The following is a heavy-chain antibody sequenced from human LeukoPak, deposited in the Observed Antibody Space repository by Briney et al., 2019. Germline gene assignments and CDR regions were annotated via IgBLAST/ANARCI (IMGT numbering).Heavy chain of an antibody. Sequence: ASVKVSCKASGYTFTGYYMHWVRQAPGQGLEWMGWINPNSGGTNYAQKFQGRVTMTRDTSISTAYMELSRLRSDDTAVYYCARAPRHSSGWTPGGYWGQGTLVTASS. J-gene: IGHJ4*02. CDR2: INPNSGGT. D-gene: IGHD6-19*01. CDR3: ARAPRHSSGWTPGGY. CDR1: GYTFTGYY. V-gene: IGHV1-2*02.